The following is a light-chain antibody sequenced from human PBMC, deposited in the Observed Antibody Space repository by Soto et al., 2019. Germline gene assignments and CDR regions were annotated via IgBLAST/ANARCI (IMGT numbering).Light chain of an antibody. V-gene: IGKV3-20*01. J-gene: IGKJ1*01. CDR1: RSLSSTS. CDR3: QQYGSSPRT. Sequence: EIVLTQSPGTLSLSPGERAALSCRASRSLSSTSLAWYQQRPGQAPRLLIYDVSSRATGIPDRFSGSGSGTDFTLTINRLEPHDFAVYYCQQYGSSPRTFGQGTKVEIK. CDR2: DVS.